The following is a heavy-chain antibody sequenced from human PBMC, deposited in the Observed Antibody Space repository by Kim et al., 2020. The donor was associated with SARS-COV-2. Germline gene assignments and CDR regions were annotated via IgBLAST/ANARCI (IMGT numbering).Heavy chain of an antibody. CDR3: AKSHTSGWSSFDY. J-gene: IGHJ4*02. Sequence: GGSLRLSCAASGFTFSSYAMNWVRQAPGKGLEWVSTIGGGGISTYYADSVKGRFTISRDNSKNTLFLQMNSLIAEDTAIYYCAKSHTSGWSSFDYWGQGTLVTVSS. D-gene: IGHD6-19*01. CDR1: GFTFSSYA. V-gene: IGHV3-23*01. CDR2: IGGGGIST.